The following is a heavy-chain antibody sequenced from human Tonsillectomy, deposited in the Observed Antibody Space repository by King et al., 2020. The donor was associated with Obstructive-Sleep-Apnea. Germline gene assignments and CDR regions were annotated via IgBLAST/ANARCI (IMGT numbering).Heavy chain of an antibody. D-gene: IGHD6-13*01. J-gene: IGHJ5*02. CDR3: ARRGGGYSSSWYGPGNWFDP. Sequence: VQLVESGGGVVQPGRSLRLSCAASGFTFSSYAMHWVRQAPGKGLEWVAVISYDGSNKYYADSVKGRFTISRDNSKNTLYLQMNSLRAEDTAVYYCARRGGGYSSSWYGPGNWFDPWGKGTLVTVSS. CDR2: ISYDGSNK. V-gene: IGHV3-30*04. CDR1: GFTFSSYA.